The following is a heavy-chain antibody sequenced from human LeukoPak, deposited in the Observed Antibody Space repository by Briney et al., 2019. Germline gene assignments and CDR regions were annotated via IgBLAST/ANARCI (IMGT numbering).Heavy chain of an antibody. V-gene: IGHV4-59*11. J-gene: IGHJ5*02. CDR2: IYYSGST. CDR3: ARGLGIAGAGDNWFDP. CDR1: GGSISSHY. Sequence: TSETLSLTCTVSGGSISSHYWSWIRQPPGKGLEWIGYIYYSGSTNYNPSLKSRVTISVDTSKNQFSLKLSSVTAADTAVYYCARGLGIAGAGDNWFDPWGQGTLVTVSS. D-gene: IGHD6-19*01.